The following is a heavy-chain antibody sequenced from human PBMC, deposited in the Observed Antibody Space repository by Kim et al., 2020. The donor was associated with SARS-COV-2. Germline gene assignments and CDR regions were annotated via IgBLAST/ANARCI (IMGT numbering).Heavy chain of an antibody. D-gene: IGHD6-25*01. CDR3: AKVGTITANWFDS. CDR2: MNPKTGNA. V-gene: IGHV1-8*01. Sequence: ASVKVSCKASGYTFTNFDIDWVRQATGQGLEWMGWMNPKTGNAAYAQKFQGRVTMTRDTSIGTAYMELSGLTSEDTAVYFCAKVGTITANWFDSWGQGTL. J-gene: IGHJ5*01. CDR1: GYTFTNFD.